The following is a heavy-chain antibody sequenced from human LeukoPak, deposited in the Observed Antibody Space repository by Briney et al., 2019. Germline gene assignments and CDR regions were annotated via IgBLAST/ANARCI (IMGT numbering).Heavy chain of an antibody. V-gene: IGHV4-4*08. CDR2: IYSNEAT. Sequence: SETLSLTCTVSGGXITGYHCSWIRQPPGKGLEWIGYIYSNEATEYKPSPKSRVTISADTSKNQFSLRLTSVTAADTAIYYCARRNDFHIWGQGTMVTVSS. CDR1: GGXITGYH. J-gene: IGHJ3*02. CDR3: ARRNDFHI.